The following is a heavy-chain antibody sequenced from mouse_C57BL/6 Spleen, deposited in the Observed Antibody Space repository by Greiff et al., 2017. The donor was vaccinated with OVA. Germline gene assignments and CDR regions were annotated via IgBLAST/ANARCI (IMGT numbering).Heavy chain of an antibody. D-gene: IGHD2-5*01. CDR2: IDPSDSYT. CDR1: GYTFTSYW. CDR3: ARGEVGYSNHERGYFDY. Sequence: QVQLQQPGAELVKPGASVKLSCKASGYTFTSYWMQWVKQRPGQGLEWIGEIDPSDSYTNYNQKFKGKATLTVDTSSSTAYMQLSSLTSEDSAVYYCARGEVGYSNHERGYFDYWGQGTTLTVSS. J-gene: IGHJ2*01. V-gene: IGHV1-50*01.